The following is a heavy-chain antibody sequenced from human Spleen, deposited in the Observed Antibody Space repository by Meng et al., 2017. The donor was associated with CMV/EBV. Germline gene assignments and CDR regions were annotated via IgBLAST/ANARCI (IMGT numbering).Heavy chain of an antibody. CDR1: EVIFTINW. Sequence: GESLKISCTASEVIFTINWMSWVRQIPGKGLEWVANIKQDGSEKYYVDSVKGRFTISRDNAKNSLYLQMNSLRAEDTAVYYCARVRRNGGLDYWGQGTLVTVSS. CDR3: ARVRRNGGLDY. J-gene: IGHJ4*02. CDR2: IKQDGSEK. V-gene: IGHV3-7*01. D-gene: IGHD2-15*01.